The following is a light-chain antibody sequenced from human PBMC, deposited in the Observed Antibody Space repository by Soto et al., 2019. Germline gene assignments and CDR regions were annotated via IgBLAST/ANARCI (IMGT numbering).Light chain of an antibody. CDR2: GAT. CDR1: QGISNY. Sequence: ATQMTQSPSSLSASVGDRVTISCRASQGISNYLAWYQQRPGKAPKLLIFGATTLQSGVPSRFSASGSGPDFTLTISSLQPEDFVTYYCLQDYNYPWTLGQGTKVDIK. CDR3: LQDYNYPWT. V-gene: IGKV1-6*01. J-gene: IGKJ1*01.